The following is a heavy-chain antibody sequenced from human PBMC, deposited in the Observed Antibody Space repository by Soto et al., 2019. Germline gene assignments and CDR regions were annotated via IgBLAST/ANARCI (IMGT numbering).Heavy chain of an antibody. CDR1: GFTFSSYA. CDR3: AKVSSSWYAGFFDL. Sequence: GGSLRLSCAASGFTFSSYAMYWVRQAPGKGLEWVAVISDSGGSIYYADSVKGRFTISRDNSMNTLYLQMNTLRAEDTAIYYCAKVSSSWYAGFFDLWGQGTLVTVSS. CDR2: ISDSGGSI. D-gene: IGHD6-13*01. J-gene: IGHJ4*02. V-gene: IGHV3-23*01.